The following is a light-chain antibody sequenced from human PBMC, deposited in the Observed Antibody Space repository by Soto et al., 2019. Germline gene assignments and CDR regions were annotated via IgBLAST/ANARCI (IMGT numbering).Light chain of an antibody. Sequence: VLTQTPGTLALSRGERATLSCRASQTVRNNYLAWYQQKPGQAPRLLIYDASSRATGIPDRFRGSGSGTDFTLTINRLEPEDFAVYYCQQYGSSPRTFGQGTKVDIK. CDR2: DAS. CDR1: QTVRNNY. J-gene: IGKJ1*01. CDR3: QQYGSSPRT. V-gene: IGKV3-20*01.